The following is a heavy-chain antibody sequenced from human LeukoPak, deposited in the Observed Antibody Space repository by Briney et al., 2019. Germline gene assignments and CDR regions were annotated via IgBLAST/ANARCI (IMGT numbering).Heavy chain of an antibody. Sequence: SETLYLTCAVYGGSFSGYYWSWVRQPPGKGLEWIGEINHSGSTNYNPSLKSRVTISVDTSKNQFSLKLSSVTAADTAVYYCARVPTRYLKRGSGWFWGQGTLVTVSS. V-gene: IGHV4-34*01. CDR1: GGSFSGYY. CDR2: INHSGST. CDR3: ARVPTRYLKRGSGWF. J-gene: IGHJ4*02. D-gene: IGHD6-19*01.